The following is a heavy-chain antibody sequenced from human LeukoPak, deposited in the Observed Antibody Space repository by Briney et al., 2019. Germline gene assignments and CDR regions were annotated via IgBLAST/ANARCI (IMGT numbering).Heavy chain of an antibody. CDR3: ARGPSGWYVLRYFQH. CDR1: GGSFSGYY. J-gene: IGHJ1*01. V-gene: IGHV4-34*01. Sequence: SETLSLTCAVYGGSFSGYYWSWIRQPPGKGLEWIGGINHSGSTNYNPSLKSRVTISVDTSKNQFSLKLSSVTAADTAVYYCARGPSGWYVLRYFQHWGQGTLVTVSS. D-gene: IGHD6-13*01. CDR2: INHSGST.